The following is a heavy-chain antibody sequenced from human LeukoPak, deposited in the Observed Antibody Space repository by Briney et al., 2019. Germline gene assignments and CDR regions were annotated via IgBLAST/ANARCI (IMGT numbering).Heavy chain of an antibody. J-gene: IGHJ4*02. CDR3: ARDSPYCSSTSCYNFDY. D-gene: IGHD2-2*02. Sequence: SVKVSCKASGGTFSSYTISWVRQAPGQGLEWMGRIIPILGIANYAQKFQGRVTITADKSTSTAYMELSSLRSEDTAVYYCARDSPYCSSTSCYNFDYWGQGTLATVSS. CDR2: IIPILGIA. CDR1: GGTFSSYT. V-gene: IGHV1-69*04.